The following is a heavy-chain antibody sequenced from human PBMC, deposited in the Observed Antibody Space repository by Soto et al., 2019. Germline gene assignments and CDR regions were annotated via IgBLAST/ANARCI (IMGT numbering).Heavy chain of an antibody. J-gene: IGHJ6*02. D-gene: IGHD5-12*01. Sequence: SETLSLTCTVSGGSVSSGSYYWSWIRQPPGKGLEWIGYIYYSGSTNYNPSLKSRVTISVDTSKNQFSLKLSSVTAADTAVYYCARVVATFNMDVWGQGTTVTVSS. V-gene: IGHV4-61*01. CDR2: IYYSGST. CDR3: ARVVATFNMDV. CDR1: GGSVSSGSYY.